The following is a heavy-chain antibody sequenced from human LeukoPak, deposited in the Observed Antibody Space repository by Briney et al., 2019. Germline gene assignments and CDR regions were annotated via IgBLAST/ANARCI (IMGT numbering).Heavy chain of an antibody. CDR3: ARDNDLLTGYCPGDV. CDR1: GFTFSSYA. J-gene: IGHJ6*04. V-gene: IGHV3-23*01. D-gene: IGHD3-9*01. Sequence: GGSLRLSCAASGFTFSSYAMNWVRQAPGKGLEWVSAISGGGGSTFYADSVKGRFTISRDNSRNTLSLHMNSLRVEDTALYYCARDNDLLTGYCPGDVWGKGTTVTVSS. CDR2: ISGGGGST.